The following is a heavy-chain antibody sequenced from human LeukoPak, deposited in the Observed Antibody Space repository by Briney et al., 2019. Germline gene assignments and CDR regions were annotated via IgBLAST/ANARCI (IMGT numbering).Heavy chain of an antibody. CDR3: ARDSRRCSGASCYPDY. J-gene: IGHJ4*02. D-gene: IGHD2-15*01. V-gene: IGHV3-21*01. CDR1: GFTFSSYS. CDR2: ISSSSSYI. Sequence: PGGSLRLSCAASGFTFSSYSMNWVRQAPGKGLEWVSSISSSSSYIYYADSVKGRFTISRDNAKNSLYLQMNSLRAEDTAVYYCARDSRRCSGASCYPDYWGQGTLVIVSS.